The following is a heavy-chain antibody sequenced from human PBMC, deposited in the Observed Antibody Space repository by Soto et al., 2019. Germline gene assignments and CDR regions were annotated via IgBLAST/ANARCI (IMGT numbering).Heavy chain of an antibody. J-gene: IGHJ5*02. D-gene: IGHD1-26*01. CDR2: IYSGGST. Sequence: EVQLVESGGGLVQPGGSLRLSCAASGFTVSNNYINWVRQAPGKGLEWVSVIYSGGSTYYADSVKGRFTISRDNSKNTLYLQMHSLRAEDKAVYYCARGGPPTSNWFDPWGQGTLVTVSS. V-gene: IGHV3-66*01. CDR3: ARGGPPTSNWFDP. CDR1: GFTVSNNY.